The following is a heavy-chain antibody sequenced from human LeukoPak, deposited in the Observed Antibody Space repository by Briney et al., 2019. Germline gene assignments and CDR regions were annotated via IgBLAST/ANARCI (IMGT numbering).Heavy chain of an antibody. CDR3: ARGSPQGWRHFDY. CDR2: IIPIFGTA. V-gene: IGHV1-69*06. J-gene: IGHJ4*02. D-gene: IGHD6-19*01. Sequence: SVKVSCKASGGTFSSYAISWVRQAPGQGLEWMGGIIPIFGTANYAQKFQGRVTITADKSTSTAYMEQSSLRSEDTAVYYCARGSPQGWRHFDYWGQGTLVTVSS. CDR1: GGTFSSYA.